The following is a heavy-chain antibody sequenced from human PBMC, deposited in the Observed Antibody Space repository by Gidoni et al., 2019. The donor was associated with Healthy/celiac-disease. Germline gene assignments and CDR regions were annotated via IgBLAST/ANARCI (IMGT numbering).Heavy chain of an antibody. V-gene: IGHV1-46*01. CDR1: GYTFTSYY. CDR2: INPSGGST. D-gene: IGHD3-3*01. Sequence: QVQLVQSGAEVKKPGASVKVSCKASGYTFTSYYMHRVRQAPGQGLEWMGIINPSGGSTSYAQKFQGRVTMTRDTSTSTVYMELSSLRSEDTAVYYCARDIWRIGYATFYYYYGMDVWGQGTTVTVSS. J-gene: IGHJ6*02. CDR3: ARDIWRIGYATFYYYYGMDV.